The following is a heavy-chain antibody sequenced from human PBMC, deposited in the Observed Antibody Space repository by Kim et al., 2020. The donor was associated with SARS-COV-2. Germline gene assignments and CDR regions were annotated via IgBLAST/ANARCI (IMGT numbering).Heavy chain of an antibody. V-gene: IGHV3-74*01. CDR1: GFTFRSNW. D-gene: IGHD6-19*01. Sequence: GGSLRLSCAASGFTFRSNWMHWVRQAPGKGPVWVSHINSDGSTTTYADSVKGRFTISRDNAKNTLYLQMNSLRVEDTAVYHCAAVTGTVNWGQGTLVIVS. J-gene: IGHJ4*02. CDR2: INSDGSTT. CDR3: AAVTGTVN.